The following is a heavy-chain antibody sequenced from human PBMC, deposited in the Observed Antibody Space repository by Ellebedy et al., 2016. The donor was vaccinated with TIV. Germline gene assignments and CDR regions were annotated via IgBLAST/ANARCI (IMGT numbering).Heavy chain of an antibody. Sequence: GESLKISXAASGFTLSNYAMTWVRQAPGKGLEWVSAISSSGDSTYYADSVKGRFTISRDNSRNTLYLQMNSLRAEDTAVYYCARHPYDNSAYFDYWGQGSLVTVSS. J-gene: IGHJ4*02. CDR1: GFTLSNYA. D-gene: IGHD3-22*01. CDR3: ARHPYDNSAYFDY. V-gene: IGHV3-23*01. CDR2: ISSSGDST.